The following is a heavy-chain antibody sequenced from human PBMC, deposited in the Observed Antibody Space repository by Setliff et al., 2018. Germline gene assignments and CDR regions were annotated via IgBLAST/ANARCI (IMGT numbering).Heavy chain of an antibody. V-gene: IGHV4-4*08. D-gene: IGHD1-1*01. CDR1: GVSVSRHY. J-gene: IGHJ5*02. CDR3: ARDVWGAGTGWFDP. CDR2: IYTGGST. Sequence: SETLSLTCIVSGVSVSRHYWSWIRQPPGKTLEWIGYIYTGGSTTYNPSLKSRVTLSLDTFKNHLSLNLASVTAADTAVYYCARDVWGAGTGWFDPWGLGILVTVSS.